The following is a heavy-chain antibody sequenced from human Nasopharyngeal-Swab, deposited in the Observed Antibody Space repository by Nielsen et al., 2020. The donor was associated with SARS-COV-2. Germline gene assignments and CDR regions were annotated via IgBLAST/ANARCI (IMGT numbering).Heavy chain of an antibody. D-gene: IGHD3-10*01. CDR3: TRDKEDLLGGY. V-gene: IGHV3-33*01. Sequence: GESLKISCAASGFTFSTYGMHWVRQAPGKGLEWVAILWHDGSKEYCADSLKDRFTISRDNSKNTLYLQMNSLRAEDTAVYYCTRDKEDLLGGYWGQGTLVTVSS. CDR2: LWHDGSKE. CDR1: GFTFSTYG. J-gene: IGHJ4*02.